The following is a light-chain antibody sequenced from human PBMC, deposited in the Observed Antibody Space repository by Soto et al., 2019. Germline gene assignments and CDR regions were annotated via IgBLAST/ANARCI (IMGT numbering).Light chain of an antibody. CDR1: SSNTGNNF. J-gene: IGLJ2*01. Sequence: QSVLTQPPSVSAAPGQKVTISCSGSSSNTGNNFVSWYQQLPGTAPRLLIYDNNNRPSGIPDRFSGSQSGTSATLAITGLQTGDEADYFCGTWDSSLSVVIFGGGTKVTGL. CDR2: DNN. V-gene: IGLV1-51*01. CDR3: GTWDSSLSVVI.